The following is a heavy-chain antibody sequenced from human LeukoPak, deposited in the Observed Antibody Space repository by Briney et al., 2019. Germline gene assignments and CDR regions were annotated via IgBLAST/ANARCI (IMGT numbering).Heavy chain of an antibody. CDR3: TSTGSYLGDYYYYYMDV. V-gene: IGHV3-49*04. CDR1: GFTFGDYA. Sequence: PGRSLRLSCTASGFTFGDYAMSWVRQAPGKGREWVGFIRSKAYGGTTEYAASVKGRFTISRDDSKSIAYLQMNSLKTEDTAVYYCTSTGSYLGDYYYYYMDVWGKGTTVTVSS. J-gene: IGHJ6*03. CDR2: IRSKAYGGTT. D-gene: IGHD1-26*01.